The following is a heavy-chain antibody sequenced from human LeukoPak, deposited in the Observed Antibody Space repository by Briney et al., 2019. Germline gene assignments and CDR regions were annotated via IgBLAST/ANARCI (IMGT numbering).Heavy chain of an antibody. CDR2: INHSGST. CDR1: GGSFSGYY. Sequence: SSETLSLTCTVYGGSFSGYYWSWIRQPPGKGLEWIGEINHSGSTKYNPSLKSRVTISVDTSKNQFSLKVSSVTAADTAVYYCARGPPDTAMVDYGMDVWGQGTTVTVSS. D-gene: IGHD5-18*01. CDR3: ARGPPDTAMVDYGMDV. J-gene: IGHJ6*02. V-gene: IGHV4-34*01.